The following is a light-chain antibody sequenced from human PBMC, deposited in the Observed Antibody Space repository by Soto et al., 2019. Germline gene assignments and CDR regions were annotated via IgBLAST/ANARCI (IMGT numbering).Light chain of an antibody. J-gene: IGKJ2*01. CDR2: GAS. Sequence: IVLTQSPGTLSLSPGERATLSCRASQSVSSSYLAWYQQKPGQAPRLLIYGASSRATGIPDRFSGSGSGTDFTLTISRLEPEDFAVYYCQQYGSSPNTFGQGPKLEIK. V-gene: IGKV3-20*01. CDR1: QSVSSSY. CDR3: QQYGSSPNT.